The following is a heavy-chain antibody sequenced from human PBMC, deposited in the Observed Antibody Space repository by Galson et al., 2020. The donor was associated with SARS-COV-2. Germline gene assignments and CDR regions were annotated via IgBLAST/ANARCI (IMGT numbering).Heavy chain of an antibody. CDR3: AKETSGCYLDY. CDR1: GFTFSSYG. J-gene: IGHJ4*02. V-gene: IGHV3-30*18. D-gene: IGHD6-19*01. CDR2: ISYDGSNK. Sequence: GGSLRLSCAASGFTFSSYGMHWVRQAPGKGLEWVAVISYDGSNKYYADSVKGRFTISRDNSKNTLYLQMNSLRAEDTAVYYCAKETSGCYLDYWGQGTLVTVSS.